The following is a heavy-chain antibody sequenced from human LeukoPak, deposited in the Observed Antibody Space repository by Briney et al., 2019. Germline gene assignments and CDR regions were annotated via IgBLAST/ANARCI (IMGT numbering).Heavy chain of an antibody. Sequence: PSETLSLTCTVSGGSISTYYWSWIRQPPGKGLEWIGHIYNSGSTNYSPSLKSRVTISVDTSKNQFSLKLSFVTAADTAMYYCARFKRAGGWSYFDYWGLGTLVTVSS. V-gene: IGHV4-59*01. CDR3: ARFKRAGGWSYFDY. J-gene: IGHJ4*02. CDR1: GGSISTYY. CDR2: IYNSGST. D-gene: IGHD6-19*01.